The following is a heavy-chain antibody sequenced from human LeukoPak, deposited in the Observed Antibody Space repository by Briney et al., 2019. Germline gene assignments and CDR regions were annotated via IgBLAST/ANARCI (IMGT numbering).Heavy chain of an antibody. CDR2: INPNSGGT. CDR1: GYTFTSYY. CDR3: ARDPLSYYGSGSSLKRTFDY. D-gene: IGHD3-10*01. V-gene: IGHV1-2*02. Sequence: ASVKVSCKASGYTFTSYYMHWVRQAPGQGLEWMGWINPNSGGTNYAQKFQGRVTMTRDTSISTAYMELSSLRSDDSAVYYCARDPLSYYGSGSSLKRTFDYWGQGTLVTVSS. J-gene: IGHJ4*02.